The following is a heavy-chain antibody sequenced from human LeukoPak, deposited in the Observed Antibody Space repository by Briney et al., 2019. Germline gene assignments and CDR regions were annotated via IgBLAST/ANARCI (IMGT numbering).Heavy chain of an antibody. J-gene: IGHJ4*02. D-gene: IGHD4-17*01. V-gene: IGHV3-30*18. CDR2: ISYDGSSK. Sequence: PGGSLRLSCAASGFTFDDYGMHWVRQAPGRGLEWLAIISYDGSSKNYADSVKGRFTISRDNSKNTVYLQMNGLRPEDTAVYYCAKDTVTLNFDYWGQGTLVTVSS. CDR1: GFTFDDYG. CDR3: AKDTVTLNFDY.